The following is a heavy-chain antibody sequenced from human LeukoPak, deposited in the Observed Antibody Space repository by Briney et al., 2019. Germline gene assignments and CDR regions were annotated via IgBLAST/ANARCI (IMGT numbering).Heavy chain of an antibody. Sequence: PSETLSLTCTVSGGSISSYYWSWIRQPPGKGLEWIGYISYSGSTNYNPSLKSRVTISVDTSKNQFSLKLSSVTAADTAVYYCARGGRGSFDYWGQGTLVTVSS. D-gene: IGHD3-16*01. J-gene: IGHJ4*02. V-gene: IGHV4-59*01. CDR1: GGSISSYY. CDR2: ISYSGST. CDR3: ARGGRGSFDY.